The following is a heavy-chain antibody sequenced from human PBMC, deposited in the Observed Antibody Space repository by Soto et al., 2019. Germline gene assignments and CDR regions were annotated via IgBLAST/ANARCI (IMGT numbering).Heavy chain of an antibody. CDR2: IKSKSAGETT. Sequence: EVQLVESGGGLVKPGGSLRLSCAASGFSVRTTWMAWVRQAPGKGLEWVGRIKSKSAGETTDYADPVKGRFTISRHDSKDAVYLHMDSLETGDTAVYYCSTGSPFSGSVFHYWGQGTLVTVSS. V-gene: IGHV3-15*05. CDR1: GFSVRTTW. CDR3: STGSPFSGSVFHY. D-gene: IGHD1-26*01. J-gene: IGHJ4*02.